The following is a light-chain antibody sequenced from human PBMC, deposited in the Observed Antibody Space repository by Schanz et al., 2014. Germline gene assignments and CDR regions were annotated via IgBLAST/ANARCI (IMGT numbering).Light chain of an antibody. Sequence: QSALTQPASVSGSPGQSITISCTGTSSDVGGYNYVSWYQHHPGKAPKLMIYDVSKRPSGVPDRFSGSKSGNTASLTVSGLQAEDEADYYCSSYAGSNKEVFGGGTKVTVL. CDR1: SSDVGGYNY. V-gene: IGLV2-8*01. CDR3: SSYAGSNKEV. CDR2: DVS. J-gene: IGLJ3*02.